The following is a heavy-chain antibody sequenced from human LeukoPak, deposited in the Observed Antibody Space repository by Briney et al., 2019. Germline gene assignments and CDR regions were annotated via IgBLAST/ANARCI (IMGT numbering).Heavy chain of an antibody. CDR3: AKGRGRYCSGGSCYEFDY. CDR1: GFTFSSYG. Sequence: GGSLRLSCTASGFTFSSYGIHWVRQAPGKGLEWVAFISYDGRNKYSADSVKRRFTISRDNSKNTLYLQMNSLRAEDTAVYYCAKGRGRYCSGGSCYEFDYWGQGTLVPVSS. CDR2: ISYDGRNK. J-gene: IGHJ4*02. V-gene: IGHV3-30*18. D-gene: IGHD2-15*01.